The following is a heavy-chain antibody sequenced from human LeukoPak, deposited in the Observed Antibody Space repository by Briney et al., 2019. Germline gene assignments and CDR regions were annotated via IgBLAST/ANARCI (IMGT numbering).Heavy chain of an antibody. CDR3: ARELLGLDV. CDR2: ISYSGST. D-gene: IGHD2-15*01. Sequence: SETLSLACTVSGDSVSSGSYYWSWIRQPPGKGLDWIGYISYSGSTYYNPSLKSRVTISVDASKNQFSLKLRSVTAADTAVYYCARELLGLDVWGQGTTVTVSS. V-gene: IGHV4-61*01. J-gene: IGHJ6*02. CDR1: GDSVSSGSYY.